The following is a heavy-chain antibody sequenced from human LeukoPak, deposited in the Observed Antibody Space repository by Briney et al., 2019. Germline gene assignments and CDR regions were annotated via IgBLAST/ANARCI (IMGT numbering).Heavy chain of an antibody. V-gene: IGHV4-4*07. CDR1: GGSISSYY. D-gene: IGHD4-17*01. CDR3: ARDLFNGDYSPNNWFDP. CDR2: IYTSGST. J-gene: IGHJ5*02. Sequence: PSETLSLTCTVSGGSISSYYWSWIRQPAGKGLEWIGRIYTSGSTNYNPSLKSRVTMSVDASKNQFSLKLSSVTAADTAVYYCARDLFNGDYSPNNWFDPWGQGTLVTVSS.